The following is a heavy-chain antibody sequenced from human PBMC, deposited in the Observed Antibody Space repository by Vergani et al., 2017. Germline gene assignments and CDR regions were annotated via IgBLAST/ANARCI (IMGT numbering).Heavy chain of an antibody. CDR3: ARALGYCSSTSCYRSGYYYYGMDV. J-gene: IGHJ6*02. CDR1: GGSISSGDYY. CDR2: IYYRGST. V-gene: IGHV4-30-4*08. D-gene: IGHD2-2*01. Sequence: QVQLQESGPGLVKPSQTLSLTCTVSGGSISSGDYYWSWIRQPPGKGLEWIGYIYYRGSTYYNPSLKSRVTISVDTSKNQFSLKLSSVTAADTAVYYCARALGYCSSTSCYRSGYYYYGMDVWGQGTTVTVSS.